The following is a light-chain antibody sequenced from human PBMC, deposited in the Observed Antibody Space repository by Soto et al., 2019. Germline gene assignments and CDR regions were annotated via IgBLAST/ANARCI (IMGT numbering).Light chain of an antibody. J-gene: IGKJ2*01. Sequence: EIVLTQSPGTLSLSPGERATLSCRASQSISSRLAWYQQKPGQAPRLLVYGASSRATGVADRFSGSASGAAFTLTSSRLEPEDFAVYYWQDYGYSLATSFGRATKLEIK. V-gene: IGKV3-20*01. CDR1: QSISSR. CDR2: GAS. CDR3: QDYGYSLATS.